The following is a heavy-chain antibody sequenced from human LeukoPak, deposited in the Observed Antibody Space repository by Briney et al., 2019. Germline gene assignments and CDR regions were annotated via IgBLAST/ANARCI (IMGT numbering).Heavy chain of an antibody. J-gene: IGHJ2*01. Sequence: GGSLRLSCAASGFTFDDYGMSWVRQAPGKGLEWVSGINWNGGSTGYADSVKGRFIISRDNAKNSLYVQMNSLRAEDTALYYCARENRGSADFDLWGRGTLVTVSS. D-gene: IGHD1-26*01. CDR3: ARENRGSADFDL. V-gene: IGHV3-20*04. CDR2: INWNGGST. CDR1: GFTFDDYG.